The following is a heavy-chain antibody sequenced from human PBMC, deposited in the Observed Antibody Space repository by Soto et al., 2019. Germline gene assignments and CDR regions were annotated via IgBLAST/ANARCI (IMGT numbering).Heavy chain of an antibody. CDR2: ISNTSSYI. V-gene: IGHV3-21*01. Sequence: GGSLRLSCAASGFTFSSYSMNWVRQAPGKGLEWFSSISNTSSYIYYADSVKGRFTISRDNAKNSLYLQMNSLRAEDTAVYYCARDYGYAFDIWGQGTMVTVSS. D-gene: IGHD5-18*01. CDR1: GFTFSSYS. J-gene: IGHJ3*02. CDR3: ARDYGYAFDI.